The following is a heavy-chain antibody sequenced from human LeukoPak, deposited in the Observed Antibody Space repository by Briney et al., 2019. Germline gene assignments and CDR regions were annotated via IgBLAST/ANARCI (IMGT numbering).Heavy chain of an antibody. Sequence: PGGSLRLSCAASGFTFSSYWMHWVRQAPGKGLVWVSRLNSDGSRTYYADSVKGRFTISRDNAKNTLYLQMNSLRVEDTAVYFCARGAVESRGYYFGPWGQGTLVTVAS. CDR3: ARGAVESRGYYFGP. J-gene: IGHJ5*02. V-gene: IGHV3-74*01. CDR2: LNSDGSRT. CDR1: GFTFSSYW. D-gene: IGHD3-22*01.